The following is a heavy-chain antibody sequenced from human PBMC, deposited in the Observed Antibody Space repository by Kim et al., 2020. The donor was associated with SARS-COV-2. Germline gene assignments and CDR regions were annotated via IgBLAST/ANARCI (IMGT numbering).Heavy chain of an antibody. D-gene: IGHD1-26*01. V-gene: IGHV3-13*01. CDR3: ARAVLGATAGAFDI. J-gene: IGHJ3*02. Sequence: PGSVKGRFTISREHAKNSLYLPMNSLRAGDTAVYYCARAVLGATAGAFDIWGQGTMVTVSS.